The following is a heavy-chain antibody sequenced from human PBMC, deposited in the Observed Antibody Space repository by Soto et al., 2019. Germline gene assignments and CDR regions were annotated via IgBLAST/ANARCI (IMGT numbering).Heavy chain of an antibody. CDR2: ISGSGGST. V-gene: IGHV3-23*01. CDR1: GFTFSSYA. D-gene: IGHD3-10*01. CDR3: AKASGWFGEFDY. J-gene: IGHJ4*02. Sequence: EVQLLESGGGLVQPGGSLRLSCAASGFTFSSYAMSWVRQAPGKGLEWVSAISGSGGSTYYADSVKGRFTISRDNSKNALYLQMNSLRAEDTAVYYCAKASGWFGEFDYWGQGTLVTVSS.